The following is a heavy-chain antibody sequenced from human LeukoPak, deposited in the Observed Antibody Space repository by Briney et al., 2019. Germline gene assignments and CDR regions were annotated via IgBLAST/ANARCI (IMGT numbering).Heavy chain of an antibody. CDR2: IYTSGST. CDR3: ARDYYDSSGYLYLFDY. Sequence: SETLSLTCTVSGGSISSYYWSWIRQPAGKGLEWIGRIYTSGSTNYNPSLKSRVTMSVDTSKNQFSLKLSYVHAADTAVYYCARDYYDSSGYLYLFDYWGQGTLVTVSS. V-gene: IGHV4-4*07. J-gene: IGHJ4*02. CDR1: GGSISSYY. D-gene: IGHD3-22*01.